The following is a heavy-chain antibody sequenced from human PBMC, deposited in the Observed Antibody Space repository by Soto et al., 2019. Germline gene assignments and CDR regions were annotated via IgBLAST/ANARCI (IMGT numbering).Heavy chain of an antibody. CDR1: GLTFSGYW. Sequence: LRLSCAASGLTFSGYWLHWVRQAPGKGLVWVSRIDDHGRVTNYADSVEGRFTISRDDAKNTLYLEMNSLRAEDTAVYYCVRDTPHNWFDPWGQGILVTVSS. V-gene: IGHV3-74*01. CDR3: VRDTPHNWFDP. CDR2: IDDHGRVT. J-gene: IGHJ5*02.